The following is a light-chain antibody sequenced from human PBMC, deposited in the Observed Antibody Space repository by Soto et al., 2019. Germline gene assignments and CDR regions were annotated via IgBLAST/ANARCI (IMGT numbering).Light chain of an antibody. V-gene: IGLV3-21*04. Sequence: SYELTQPPSVSVAPEKTATITCGGNNIGHKRVHWYRQKPGQAPLLGISYDSYRPSGIPERFSGSNSGNTATLTISRVEAGDEADYYCQVWDIMTDNYVFGSGTKLTVL. CDR3: QVWDIMTDNYV. J-gene: IGLJ1*01. CDR2: YDS. CDR1: NIGHKR.